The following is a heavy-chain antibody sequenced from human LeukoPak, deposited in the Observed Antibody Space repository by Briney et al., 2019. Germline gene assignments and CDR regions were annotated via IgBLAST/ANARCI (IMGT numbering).Heavy chain of an antibody. Sequence: GGSLRLSCAASGFSFSGYEMNCVRQAPGKGLEWVSYISSSGYGIYYADSVKGRFTISRDNAKNSLYLQMNSLRAEDTAVYYCARDRPYDSIGDPIDYWGQGTLVTVSS. CDR1: GFSFSGYE. CDR3: ARDRPYDSIGDPIDY. J-gene: IGHJ4*02. V-gene: IGHV3-48*03. D-gene: IGHD3-22*01. CDR2: ISSSGYGI.